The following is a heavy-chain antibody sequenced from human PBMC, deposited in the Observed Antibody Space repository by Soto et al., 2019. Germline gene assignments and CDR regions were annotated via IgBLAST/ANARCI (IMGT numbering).Heavy chain of an antibody. CDR3: ARDGEVWSGSPRGYYGMDV. Sequence: HPGGSLRLSCAASGFTFSSYDMHWVRQATGKGLEWVSAIGTAGDTYYPGSVKGRFTISRENAKNSLYLQMNSLRAEDTAVYYCARDGEVWSGSPRGYYGMDVWGQGTTVTVSS. CDR1: GFTFSSYD. J-gene: IGHJ6*02. V-gene: IGHV3-13*01. CDR2: IGTAGDT. D-gene: IGHD3-3*01.